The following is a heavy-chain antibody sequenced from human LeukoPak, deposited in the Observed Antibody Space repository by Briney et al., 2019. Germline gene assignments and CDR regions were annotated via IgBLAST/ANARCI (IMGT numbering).Heavy chain of an antibody. V-gene: IGHV3-21*01. CDR2: ISSSSSYI. D-gene: IGHD3-10*01. CDR1: GFTFSRYW. CDR3: ARGFGELPDY. J-gene: IGHJ4*02. Sequence: GGSLRLSCAASGFTFSRYWIHWVRQAPGKGLEWVSSISSSSSYIYYADSVKGRFTISRDNAKNSLYLQMNSLRAEDTAVYYCARGFGELPDYWGQGTLVTVSS.